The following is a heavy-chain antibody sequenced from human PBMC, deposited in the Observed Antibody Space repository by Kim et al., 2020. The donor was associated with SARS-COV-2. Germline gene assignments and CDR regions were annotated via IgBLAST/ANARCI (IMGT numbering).Heavy chain of an antibody. Sequence: GGSLRLSCAASGFTFSDSAINWVRQASGKGLAWVGRIKSKANGYATASAASVRGRFTISRDDTKNTAYMQMNNLKTEDTAVYYCTSNPATTIAFCYAFG. CDR1: GFTFSDSA. J-gene: IGHJ3*02. CDR3: TSNPATTIAFCYAFG. D-gene: IGHD1-1*01. V-gene: IGHV3-73*01. CDR2: IKSKANGYAT.